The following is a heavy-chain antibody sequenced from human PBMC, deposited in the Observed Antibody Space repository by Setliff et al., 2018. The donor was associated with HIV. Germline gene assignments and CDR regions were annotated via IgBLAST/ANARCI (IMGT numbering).Heavy chain of an antibody. D-gene: IGHD2-2*01. CDR1: GFSFSSYG. Sequence: GGSLRLSCATSGFSFSSYGMHWVRQAPGKGLEWVAVISNDGTKKFYEDSVKGRFTISRDNFKNTLYLEMNSLRSEDTAVYYCAKDGTSHFDGNFGYWGQGSLVTVS. J-gene: IGHJ4*02. CDR2: ISNDGTKK. CDR3: AKDGTSHFDGNFGY. V-gene: IGHV3-30*18.